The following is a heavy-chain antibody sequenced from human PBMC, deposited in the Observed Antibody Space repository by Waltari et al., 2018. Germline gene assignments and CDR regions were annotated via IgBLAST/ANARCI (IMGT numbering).Heavy chain of an antibody. Sequence: QVQLQESGPGLVKPSQTLSLTCTVSGGSISSGDYYWSWIRQPPGKGLEWIGYIYYSGSTDYNPSLKSRVTISVDTSKNQFSLKLSSVTAADTAVYYCARYCSGGSCQGNWFDPWGQGTLVTVSS. J-gene: IGHJ5*02. CDR3: ARYCSGGSCQGNWFDP. CDR2: IYYSGST. V-gene: IGHV4-30-4*08. CDR1: GGSISSGDYY. D-gene: IGHD2-15*01.